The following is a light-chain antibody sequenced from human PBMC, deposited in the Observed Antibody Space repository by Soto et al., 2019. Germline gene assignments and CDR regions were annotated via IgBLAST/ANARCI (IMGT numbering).Light chain of an antibody. CDR3: CSYAGSYSYV. V-gene: IGLV2-11*01. Sequence: SVLTQPRSVSGSPGQAVTISCTGTSSDVGGYNYVSWYQQHPGKAPKLMIYDVSKRPSGVPDRFSGSKSGNTASLTISGLQAEDEDDYYCCSYAGSYSYVFGTGTQLTVL. J-gene: IGLJ1*01. CDR2: DVS. CDR1: SSDVGGYNY.